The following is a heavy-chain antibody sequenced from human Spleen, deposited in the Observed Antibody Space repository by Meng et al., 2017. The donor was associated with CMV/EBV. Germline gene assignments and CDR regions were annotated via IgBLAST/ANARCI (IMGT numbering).Heavy chain of an antibody. Sequence: GGSLRLSCAASGFTFDDYAMHWVRQAPGKGLDWVSLISLDGGSTYYADSVKGRFTISRDNSKNSLYLQMNSLRAEDTALYYCAKDTTYYDFWSGYWMVSGGMDVWGQGTTVTVSS. CDR3: AKDTTYYDFWSGYWMVSGGMDV. J-gene: IGHJ6*02. D-gene: IGHD3-3*01. V-gene: IGHV3-43D*03. CDR2: ISLDGGST. CDR1: GFTFDDYA.